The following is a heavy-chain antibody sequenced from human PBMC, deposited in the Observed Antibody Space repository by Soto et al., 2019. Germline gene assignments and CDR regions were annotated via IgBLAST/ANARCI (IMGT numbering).Heavy chain of an antibody. V-gene: IGHV3-13*01. D-gene: IGHD5-18*01. J-gene: IGHJ2*01. CDR1: GFTFSRSD. CDR3: AREELSSYWNNCYFDL. Sequence: EAQLVESGGGLVQPGGSPRLPCAASGFTFSRSDMTWVHQATGKGLAWVSAIGTGGDTYYSDSVRGRFTISRENDKNALLLQMDSLRPENTAVYYGAREELSSYWNNCYFDLWGRGSLVTVSS. CDR2: IGTGGDT.